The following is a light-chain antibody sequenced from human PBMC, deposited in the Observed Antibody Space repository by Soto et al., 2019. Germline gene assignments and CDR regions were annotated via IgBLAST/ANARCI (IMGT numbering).Light chain of an antibody. CDR2: KAS. J-gene: IGKJ1*01. CDR1: QTISSW. V-gene: IGKV1-5*03. Sequence: IQMTKSSSTLSGSVGDRVTITCRASQTISSWLAWYQQKPGKAPKLLIYKASTLKSGVPSRFSGSGSGTEFTLTISSLQPDDFATYYCQHYNSYSDAFGQGTKVDIK. CDR3: QHYNSYSDA.